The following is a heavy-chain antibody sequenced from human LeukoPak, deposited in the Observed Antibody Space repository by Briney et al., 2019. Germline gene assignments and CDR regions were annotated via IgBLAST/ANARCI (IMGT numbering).Heavy chain of an antibody. Sequence: GRSLRLSCAASGFTFSSYGMHWVRQAPGKGLEGVAVISYDGSNKYYADSVKGRFTISRDNSKNTLYLQMNSLRAEDTAVYYCAKGGIAAAGLAFDYWGQGTLVTVSS. V-gene: IGHV3-30*18. CDR2: ISYDGSNK. CDR3: AKGGIAAAGLAFDY. J-gene: IGHJ4*02. CDR1: GFTFSSYG. D-gene: IGHD6-13*01.